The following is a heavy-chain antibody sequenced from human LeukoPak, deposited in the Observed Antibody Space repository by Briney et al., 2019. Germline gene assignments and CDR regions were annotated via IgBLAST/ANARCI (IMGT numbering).Heavy chain of an antibody. CDR3: ARDLDY. J-gene: IGHJ4*02. CDR2: ISYDGSNK. CDR1: GFTFSSYA. Sequence: GGSLRLSCAASGFTFSSYAMHWVRQAPGKGLEWVAVISYDGSNKYYADSVKGRFTISRDNAKNSLYLQMNSLRAEDTAVYYCARDLDYWGQGTLVTVSS. V-gene: IGHV3-30*04.